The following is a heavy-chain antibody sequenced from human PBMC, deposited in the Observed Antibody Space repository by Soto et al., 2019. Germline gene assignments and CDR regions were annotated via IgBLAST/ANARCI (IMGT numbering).Heavy chain of an antibody. D-gene: IGHD6-6*01. V-gene: IGHV1-18*01. Sequence: GASVKVSCKASGYTFTNYGFNWVRQAPGQGLEWMGWISGYNGNTNYEQKLQGRVTMTTDTSTNTVYMELRSLRSDDTAVYFCARDRSPVYSSSLGGLDYWGQGTLVTVSS. CDR1: GYTFTNYG. J-gene: IGHJ4*02. CDR3: ARDRSPVYSSSLGGLDY. CDR2: ISGYNGNT.